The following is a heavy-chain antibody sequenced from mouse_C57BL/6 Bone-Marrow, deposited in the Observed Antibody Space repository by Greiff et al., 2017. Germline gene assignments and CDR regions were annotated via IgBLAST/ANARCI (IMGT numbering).Heavy chain of an antibody. CDR2: INPSSGYT. V-gene: IGHV1-4*01. CDR3: AGGSSAWFAY. J-gene: IGHJ3*01. CDR1: GYTFTSYT. Sequence: QVQLKESGAELARPGASVKMSCKASGYTFTSYTMHWVKQRPGQGLEWIGYINPSSGYTKYNQKFKDNATLTADKSSSTAYMQLSSLTSEDSAVYYCAGGSSAWFAYWGQGTLVTVSA. D-gene: IGHD1-1*01.